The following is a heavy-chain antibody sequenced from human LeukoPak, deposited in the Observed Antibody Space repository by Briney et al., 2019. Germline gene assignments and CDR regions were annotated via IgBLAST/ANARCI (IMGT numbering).Heavy chain of an antibody. CDR2: IYYSGST. Sequence: SETLSLTCTVSGGSISSYYWSWIRQPPGKGLEWIGYIYYSGSTNYNPSLKSRVTISVDTSKNQFSLKLSSVTAADTAVYCCALSGYRRAFDIWGQGTMVTVSS. V-gene: IGHV4-59*01. CDR1: GGSISSYY. J-gene: IGHJ3*02. CDR3: ALSGYRRAFDI. D-gene: IGHD3-3*01.